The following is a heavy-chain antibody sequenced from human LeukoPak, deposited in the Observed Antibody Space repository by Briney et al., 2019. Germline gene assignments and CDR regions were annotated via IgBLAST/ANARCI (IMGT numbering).Heavy chain of an antibody. J-gene: IGHJ4*02. Sequence: GGSLRLSCAASGFTFSSYAMHWVRQAPGKGLEWVAFIHYDGSNNYYADSVKGRFTISRDNAKNSLYLQMNSLRAEDTAVYYCARDEHYYYDSSGYSFDYWGQGTLVTVSS. V-gene: IGHV3-30*02. CDR2: IHYDGSNN. CDR1: GFTFSSYA. CDR3: ARDEHYYYDSSGYSFDY. D-gene: IGHD3-22*01.